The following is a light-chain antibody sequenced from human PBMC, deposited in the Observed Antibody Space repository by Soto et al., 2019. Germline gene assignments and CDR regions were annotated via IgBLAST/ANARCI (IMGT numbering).Light chain of an antibody. J-gene: IGKJ2*01. V-gene: IGKV3-15*01. Sequence: EIVMTQSPATLSVSPGEGATLSCRASRSVSVNLAWYQQKPGQAPRLLIYGTSTRATGVPARFSGGGSGTDFTLTISSLQSEDSAIYYCQQYNQWPLYTFGQGTKLEI. CDR1: RSVSVN. CDR2: GTS. CDR3: QQYNQWPLYT.